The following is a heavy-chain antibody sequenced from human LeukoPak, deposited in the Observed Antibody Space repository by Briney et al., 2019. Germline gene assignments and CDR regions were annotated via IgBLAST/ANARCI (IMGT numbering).Heavy chain of an antibody. CDR3: ARSGTIYYDSSGASSPGAFDI. CDR2: IWYDGSNK. D-gene: IGHD3-22*01. V-gene: IGHV3-33*08. CDR1: GFTFSSYW. Sequence: GGSLRLSCAASGFTFSSYWMNWARQAPGKGLEWVAVIWYDGSNKYYADSVKGRFTISRDNSKNTLYLQMNSLRAEDTAVYYCARSGTIYYDSSGASSPGAFDIWGQGTMVTVSS. J-gene: IGHJ3*02.